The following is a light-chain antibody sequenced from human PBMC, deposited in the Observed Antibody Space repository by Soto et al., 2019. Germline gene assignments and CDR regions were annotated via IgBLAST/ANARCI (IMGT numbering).Light chain of an antibody. CDR3: QQYNSYSPRT. J-gene: IGKJ1*01. CDR1: QNINKW. Sequence: DIHMTQSPSTLSASVGYRFTITCRASQNINKWIAWYQQKPVKAPKFLXYDASTLESGVPSRFSGSGFGTEFSLTISSLQHDDFANYYCQQYNSYSPRTFGQGTKVDIK. V-gene: IGKV1-5*01. CDR2: DAS.